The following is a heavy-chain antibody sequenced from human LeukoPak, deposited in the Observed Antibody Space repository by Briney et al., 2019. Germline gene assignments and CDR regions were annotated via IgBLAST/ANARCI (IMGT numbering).Heavy chain of an antibody. Sequence: ASVKVSCKASGYTFTGYYMHWVRQAPGQGLEWMGRINPNSGGTNYAQKFQGRVTMTRDTSISTAYMELSTLRSDDTAVYYCARVSGTQPRHGHGAYGYWGQGTLVTASS. J-gene: IGHJ4*02. CDR2: INPNSGGT. V-gene: IGHV1-2*06. D-gene: IGHD1-1*01. CDR1: GYTFTGYY. CDR3: ARVSGTQPRHGHGAYGY.